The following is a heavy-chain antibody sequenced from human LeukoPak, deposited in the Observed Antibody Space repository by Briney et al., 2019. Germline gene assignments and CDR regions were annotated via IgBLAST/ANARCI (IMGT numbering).Heavy chain of an antibody. CDR1: GFSFSSYA. CDR2: LSGIGGST. Sequence: GGSLRLSCAASGFSFSSYAMSWVRQAPGKGLEWVSSLSGIGGSTYHADSLKGRFTTSRDNSKNTLYLQMNSLRAEDTAVYYCAKHRSSRGYFDYWGQGTLVTVSS. V-gene: IGHV3-23*01. CDR3: AKHRSSRGYFDY. J-gene: IGHJ4*02. D-gene: IGHD2-2*01.